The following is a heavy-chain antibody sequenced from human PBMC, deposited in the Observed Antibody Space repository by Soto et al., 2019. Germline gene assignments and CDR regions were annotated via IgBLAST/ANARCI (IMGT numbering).Heavy chain of an antibody. CDR1: GYSFTSYW. CDR2: IYPGDSDT. J-gene: IGHJ6*02. CDR3: ARHGFGYSGYDPFFAYCYGMAV. V-gene: IGHV5-51*01. D-gene: IGHD5-12*01. Sequence: GESLKISCKGSGYSFTSYWIGWVRQMPGKGLEWMGIIYPGDSDTRYSPSFQGQVTISADKSISTAYLQWSSLKASDTAMYYCARHGFGYSGYDPFFAYCYGMAVWGQGTTVPVS.